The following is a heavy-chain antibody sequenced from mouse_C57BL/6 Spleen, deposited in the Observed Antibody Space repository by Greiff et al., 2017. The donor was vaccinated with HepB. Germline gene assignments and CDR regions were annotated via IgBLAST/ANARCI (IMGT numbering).Heavy chain of an antibody. J-gene: IGHJ3*01. CDR3: TREAPPYDYDGGFAY. CDR1: GFTFSSYA. Sequence: EVQRVESGEGLVKPGGSLKLSCAASGFTFSSYAMSWVRQTPEKRLEWVAYISSGGDYIYYADTVKGRFTISRDNARNTLYLQMSSLKSEDTAMYYCTREAPPYDYDGGFAYWGQGTLVTVSA. CDR2: ISSGGDYI. D-gene: IGHD2-4*01. V-gene: IGHV5-9-1*02.